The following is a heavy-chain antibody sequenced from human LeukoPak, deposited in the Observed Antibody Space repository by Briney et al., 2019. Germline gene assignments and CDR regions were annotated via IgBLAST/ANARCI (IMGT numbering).Heavy chain of an antibody. CDR3: ARDGKFCSSHICYARGSHWFDP. J-gene: IGHJ5*02. CDR2: FISILGIA. CDR1: GGTFSSYA. Sequence: VASVKVSCKASGGTFSSYAFSWVRQAPGQGLEWMGRFISILGIADYAQKFQGRVTMTRNTSINTAYMELTSLTSEDTAVYYCARDGKFCSSHICYARGSHWFDPWGQGTLVTVSS. D-gene: IGHD2-2*01. V-gene: IGHV1-69*04.